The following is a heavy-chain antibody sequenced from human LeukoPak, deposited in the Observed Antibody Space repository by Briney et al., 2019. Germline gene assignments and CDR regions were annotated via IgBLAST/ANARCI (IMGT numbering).Heavy chain of an antibody. CDR2: IDAGDSDT. CDR3: ARRERWRAPFDY. J-gene: IGHJ4*02. D-gene: IGHD2-15*01. V-gene: IGHV5-51*01. Sequence: GESLKNSSQAPRDNSITYRTACGRQKPQESREWMVIIDAGDSDTIYSPSFQGQVTMSADRSISTAFLQWSSLKASDTAIYYCARRERWRAPFDYWGLGTLVTVSS. CDR1: RDNSITYR.